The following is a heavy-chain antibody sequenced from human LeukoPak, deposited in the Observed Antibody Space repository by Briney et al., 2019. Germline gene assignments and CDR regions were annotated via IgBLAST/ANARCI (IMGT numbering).Heavy chain of an antibody. Sequence: SETLSLTCAVYGGSFSGYYWSWIRHPPGKGLEWIGEINHSGSTNYNPSLKSRVTISVDTSKNQFSLKLSSVTAADTAVYYCAGGKKWMQLWGNWFEPWGQGTLVTVSS. D-gene: IGHD5-18*01. CDR2: INHSGST. V-gene: IGHV4-34*01. CDR1: GGSFSGYY. J-gene: IGHJ5*02. CDR3: AGGKKWMQLWGNWFEP.